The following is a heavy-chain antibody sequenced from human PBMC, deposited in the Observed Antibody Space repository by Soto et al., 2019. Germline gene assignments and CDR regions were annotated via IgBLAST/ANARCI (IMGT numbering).Heavy chain of an antibody. CDR3: ARAKGSSGYYPGAFDL. CDR2: IYYSGST. J-gene: IGHJ3*01. CDR1: GGSISSGDYY. Sequence: QVQLQESGPGLVKPSQTLSLTCTVSGGSISSGDYYWSWIRQPPGKGREWIGYIYYSGSTYYNPSLKSRVTISVDTSKNQFSLKLSSVTAADTAVYYCARAKGSSGYYPGAFDLWGQGTMVNVSS. V-gene: IGHV4-30-4*01. D-gene: IGHD3-22*01.